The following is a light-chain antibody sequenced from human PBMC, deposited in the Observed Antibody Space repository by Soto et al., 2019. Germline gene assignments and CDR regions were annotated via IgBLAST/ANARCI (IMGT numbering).Light chain of an antibody. V-gene: IGLV1-44*01. Sequence: QSVLTQPPSASGTPGQRVTISCSGSSSNIGSNTVNWYQQLPRTAPKLLIYGNNQRPSGVPDRFSGSKSGTSASLAISGLQSEDEAEYYCAAWDDSLNGPVFGGGTKLTVL. CDR2: GNN. CDR3: AAWDDSLNGPV. J-gene: IGLJ2*01. CDR1: SSNIGSNT.